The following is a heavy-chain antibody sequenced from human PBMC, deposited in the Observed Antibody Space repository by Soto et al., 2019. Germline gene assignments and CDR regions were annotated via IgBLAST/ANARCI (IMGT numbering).Heavy chain of an antibody. Sequence: EVQLLESGGGLVQPGGSLRLSCAASGFTFSSYAMSWVRQAPGKGLEWVSAISGSGGSTYYADYVKGQFTISRDNDKNTLYLQMNSLRAADTAVYYCAKDDGWGDSSSWYNWFDPWGQGTLVTVSS. CDR1: GFTFSSYA. J-gene: IGHJ5*02. CDR2: ISGSGGST. V-gene: IGHV3-23*01. CDR3: AKDDGWGDSSSWYNWFDP. D-gene: IGHD6-13*01.